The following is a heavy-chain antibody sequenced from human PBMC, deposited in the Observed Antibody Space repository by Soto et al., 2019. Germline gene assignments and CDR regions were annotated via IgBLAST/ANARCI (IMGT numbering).Heavy chain of an antibody. CDR1: GGTFSSYA. Sequence: GASVKVSCKASGGTFSSYAISWVRQAPGQGLEWMGGIIPIFGTANYAQKFQGRVTITADESTSTAYMELSSLRSDDTAVYYCARVYDSSGYFDYWGQGTLVTVSS. CDR3: ARVYDSSGYFDY. CDR2: IIPIFGTA. D-gene: IGHD3-22*01. J-gene: IGHJ4*02. V-gene: IGHV1-69*13.